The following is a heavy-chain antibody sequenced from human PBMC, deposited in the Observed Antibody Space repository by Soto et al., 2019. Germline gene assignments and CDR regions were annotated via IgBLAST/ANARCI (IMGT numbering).Heavy chain of an antibody. CDR1: GFTFNNYG. Sequence: QVQLVESGGGVVQPGTSLRLSCAAYGFTFNNYGMHWVRQAPGTGLEWVAAISSHGSDKYYADSVKGRLTISRDNSKNTLYLQMHSLRADDPAVYYCAKDQGIAASHGIDWGQGTMVTVSS. J-gene: IGHJ3*01. D-gene: IGHD6-13*01. CDR3: AKDQGIAASHGID. V-gene: IGHV3-30*18. CDR2: ISSHGSDK.